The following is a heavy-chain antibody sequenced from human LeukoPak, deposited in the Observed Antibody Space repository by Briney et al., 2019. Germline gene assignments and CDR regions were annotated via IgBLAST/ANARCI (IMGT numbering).Heavy chain of an antibody. Sequence: ASVKVSCKASGYTFNSFTINWVRQAPGQGLEWMGWISAYNGNTNYAQKLQGRVTMTTDTSTSTAYMELRSLRSDDTAVYYCARVPVEQWLVQDYWGQGTLVTVSS. CDR2: ISAYNGNT. CDR3: ARVPVEQWLVQDY. D-gene: IGHD6-19*01. J-gene: IGHJ4*02. CDR1: GYTFNSFT. V-gene: IGHV1-18*01.